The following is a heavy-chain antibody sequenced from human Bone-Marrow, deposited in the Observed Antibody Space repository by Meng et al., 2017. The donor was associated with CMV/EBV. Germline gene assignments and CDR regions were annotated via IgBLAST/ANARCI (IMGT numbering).Heavy chain of an antibody. CDR1: GFTFDDYA. V-gene: IGHV3-9*01. Sequence: SLKISCAASGFTFDDYAMHWVRQAPGKGLEWVSGISWNSGSIGYADSVKGRFTISRDNAKNSLYLQMNSLRAEDTALYYCAKAPYDILTGYYFDYWGQGTLVTVSS. CDR3: AKAPYDILTGYYFDY. D-gene: IGHD3-9*01. CDR2: ISWNSGSI. J-gene: IGHJ4*02.